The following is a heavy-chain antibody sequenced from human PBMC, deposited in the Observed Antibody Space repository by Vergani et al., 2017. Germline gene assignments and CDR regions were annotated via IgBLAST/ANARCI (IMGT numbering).Heavy chain of an antibody. CDR1: GYTFTGYY. J-gene: IGHJ6*02. CDR2: INPNSGGT. CDR3: AREGYCSGGSCYSAGYYGMDV. Sequence: QVQLVQSGAEVKKPGASVKVSCKASGYTFTGYYMHWVRQAPGQGLEWMGWINPNSGGTNYAQKFQGWVTMTRDTSISTAYMGLSRLRSDDTAVYYCAREGYCSGGSCYSAGYYGMDVWGQGTTVTVSS. D-gene: IGHD2-15*01. V-gene: IGHV1-2*04.